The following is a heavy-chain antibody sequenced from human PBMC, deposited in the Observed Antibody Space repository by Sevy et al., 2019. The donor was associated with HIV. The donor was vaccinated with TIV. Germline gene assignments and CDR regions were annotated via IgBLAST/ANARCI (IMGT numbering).Heavy chain of an antibody. CDR1: GGSFTDYF. Sequence: SETLSLTCAVYGGSFTDYFWTWIRQPPGKGLEWIGDINHSGNTNYSPSLKSRVTISVDTTNNQFSLRLSSLTAADTELNYCARLCPPYFCENEDVWGQGTMVTV. J-gene: IGHJ3*01. V-gene: IGHV4-34*01. CDR3: ARLCPPYFCENEDV. CDR2: INHSGNT. D-gene: IGHD3-3*01.